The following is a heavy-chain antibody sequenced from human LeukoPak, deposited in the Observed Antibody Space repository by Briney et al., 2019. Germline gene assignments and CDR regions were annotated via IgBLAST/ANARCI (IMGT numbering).Heavy chain of an antibody. CDR1: GFTFSSSA. Sequence: HPGRSLRLSCAASGFTFSSSAMSWVRQAPGKGLEWVSVISGGGGITYYTDSVKGRFTISRDNSQNTLYLQMNTLRAEDTAIYYCAKGPDKSFYYNYMDVWGKGTTVTVSS. CDR2: ISGGGGIT. V-gene: IGHV3-23*01. D-gene: IGHD3-9*01. J-gene: IGHJ6*03. CDR3: AKGPDKSFYYNYMDV.